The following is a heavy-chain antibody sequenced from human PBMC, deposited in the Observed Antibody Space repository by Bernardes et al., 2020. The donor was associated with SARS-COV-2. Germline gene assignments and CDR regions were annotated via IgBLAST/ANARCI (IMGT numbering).Heavy chain of an antibody. D-gene: IGHD2-21*01. CDR3: ARGEAPLANDGMDV. CDR2: INAYSGNT. J-gene: IGHJ6*02. V-gene: IGHV1-18*04. Sequence: ASVKVSCKASGYTLTRYGISWVRQAPGQGLEWMGWINAYSGNTHSAQKFQGRVTMTTDTSTSTAYMELRSLRADDTAVYYCARGEAPLANDGMDVWGQGTTVTVSS. CDR1: GYTLTRYG.